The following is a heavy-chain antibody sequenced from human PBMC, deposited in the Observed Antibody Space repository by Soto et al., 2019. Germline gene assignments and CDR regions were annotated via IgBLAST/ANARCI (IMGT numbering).Heavy chain of an antibody. J-gene: IGHJ5*02. CDR3: AKDGGSGTSGGDWFDP. D-gene: IGHD3-10*01. CDR1: GFTFSRYG. V-gene: IGHV3-30*18. Sequence: QVQLVESGGGVVQPGRSLRLSCAASGFTFSRYGMHWVRQAPGKGLQGVAVISDDGINKYYADSVKGRFTISRDNSKNTVYLEMNSLRAEDTAVYYCAKDGGSGTSGGDWFDPWGQGILVTVSS. CDR2: ISDDGINK.